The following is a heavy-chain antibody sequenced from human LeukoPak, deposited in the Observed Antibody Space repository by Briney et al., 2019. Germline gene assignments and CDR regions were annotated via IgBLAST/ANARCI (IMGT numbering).Heavy chain of an antibody. CDR2: MNPKTGNT. D-gene: IGHD3-3*01. CDR1: GYTVSSYD. CDR3: ARGPRVFGVVLSSHWFFDV. Sequence: ASVNVSCKASGYTVSSYDINWVRQAAGQGLEWMGWMNPKTGNTGYAQKFQGRLSFTRNTSINTAYMEPSSLRSEDTAVYYCARGPRVFGVVLSSHWFFDVWGRGTLVTVSS. V-gene: IGHV1-8*01. J-gene: IGHJ2*01.